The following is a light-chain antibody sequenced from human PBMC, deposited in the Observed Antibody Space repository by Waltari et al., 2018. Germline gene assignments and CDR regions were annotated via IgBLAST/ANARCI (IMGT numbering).Light chain of an antibody. Sequence: QSDLTQPASVSGSPGQSITISCTGTSSDVGGYNYVSWYQQQPGKAPKLMIYGVSNRPSGVSNRFSGSKSGNTASLTISGLQAEDEADYDCSSYTCSSIRYVFGTGTKVTVL. CDR1: SSDVGGYNY. CDR3: SSYTCSSIRYV. V-gene: IGLV2-14*01. J-gene: IGLJ1*01. CDR2: GVS.